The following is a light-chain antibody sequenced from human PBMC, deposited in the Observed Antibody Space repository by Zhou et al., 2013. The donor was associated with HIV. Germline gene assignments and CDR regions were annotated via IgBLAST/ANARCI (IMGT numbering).Light chain of an antibody. CDR2: DAF. CDR3: QQRSSWYT. J-gene: IGKJ2*01. Sequence: IVLTQSPGTLSLSPGERATLSCRASQGINNYLAWYQQKPGQAPRLLIYDAFYRATGIPARFSGSGSGTDFTLTISSLEPEDFAVYYCQQRSSWYTFGQGTKLEIK. V-gene: IGKV3-11*01. CDR1: QGINNY.